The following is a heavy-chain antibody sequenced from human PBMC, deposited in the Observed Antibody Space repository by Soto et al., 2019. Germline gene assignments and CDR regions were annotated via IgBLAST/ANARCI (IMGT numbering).Heavy chain of an antibody. V-gene: IGHV3-48*01. CDR2: ISSSSSTI. D-gene: IGHD1-26*01. CDR1: GFTFSSYS. J-gene: IGHJ6*04. Sequence: EVQLVESGGGLVQPGGSLRLSCAASGFTFSSYSMNWVRQAPGKGLEWVSYISSSSSTIYYADSVKGRFTISRDNAKNSLYLQMNSLRAEDTAVYYCARSGTRTDYYYGMDVWGKGTTVTVSS. CDR3: ARSGTRTDYYYGMDV.